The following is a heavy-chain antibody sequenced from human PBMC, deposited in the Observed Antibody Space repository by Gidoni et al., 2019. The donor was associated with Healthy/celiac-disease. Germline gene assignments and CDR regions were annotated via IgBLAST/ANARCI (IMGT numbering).Heavy chain of an antibody. D-gene: IGHD2-15*01. J-gene: IGHJ4*02. Sequence: QLQLQESGPGLVKPSETLSLTCTVSGGSISSSSYYWGWIRQPPGKGLEWIGSIYYSGSTYYNPSLKSRVTISVDTSKNQFSLNLSSVTAADTAVYYCARLVGCSGGSCYSDYWGQGTLVTVSS. CDR1: GGSISSSSYY. V-gene: IGHV4-39*01. CDR2: IYYSGST. CDR3: ARLVGCSGGSCYSDY.